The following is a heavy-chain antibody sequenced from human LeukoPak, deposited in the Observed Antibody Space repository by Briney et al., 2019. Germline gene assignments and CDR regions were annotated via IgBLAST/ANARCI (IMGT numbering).Heavy chain of an antibody. J-gene: IGHJ4*02. CDR3: ARALMTTVVTAGFGYDY. CDR1: GFTFSDYC. D-gene: IGHD4-23*01. V-gene: IGHV3-11*01. Sequence: PGGSLRLSCAASGFTFSDYCMSWIRQAPGKGLEWVSYISSSGSTIYYADSVKGRFTISRDNAKNSLYLQMNSLRAEDTAVYYCARALMTTVVTAGFGYDYWGQGTLVTVSS. CDR2: ISSSGSTI.